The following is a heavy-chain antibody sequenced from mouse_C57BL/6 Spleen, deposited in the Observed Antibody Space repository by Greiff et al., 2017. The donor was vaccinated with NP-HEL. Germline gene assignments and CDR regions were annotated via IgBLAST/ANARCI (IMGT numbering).Heavy chain of an antibody. CDR2: ISDGGSYT. Sequence: EVQGVESGGGLVKPGGSLKLSCAASGFTFSSYAMSWVRQTPEKRLEWVATISDGGSYTYYPDNVKGRFTISRDNAKNNLYLQMSHLKSEDTAMYYCARDTDGYYWGQGTTLTVSS. CDR1: GFTFSSYA. D-gene: IGHD2-3*01. J-gene: IGHJ2*01. CDR3: ARDTDGYY. V-gene: IGHV5-4*01.